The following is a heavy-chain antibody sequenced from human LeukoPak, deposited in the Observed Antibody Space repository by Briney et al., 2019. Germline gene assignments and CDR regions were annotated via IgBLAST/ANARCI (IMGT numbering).Heavy chain of an antibody. CDR2: IKQDGSEK. D-gene: IGHD1-26*01. V-gene: IGHV3-7*01. CDR3: AKDGYYSGSYFDY. CDR1: GFTFSSYW. J-gene: IGHJ4*02. Sequence: GGSLRLSCAASGFTFSSYWMNWVRQAPGKGLEWVANIKQDGSEKYYADSVKGRFTISRDNSKNTLYLQMNSLRAEDTAVYYCAKDGYYSGSYFDYWGQGTLVTVSS.